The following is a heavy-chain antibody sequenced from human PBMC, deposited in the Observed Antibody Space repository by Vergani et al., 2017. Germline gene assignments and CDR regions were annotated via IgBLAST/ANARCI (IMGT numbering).Heavy chain of an antibody. CDR1: NYSISRGYF. J-gene: IGHJ4*02. CDR2: FHHTGMT. Sequence: QVQLQESGPGLVKPPETLSLTCTVSNYSISRGYFWGWIRRPPGTGLEWIASFHHTGMTSNNPSLKRRVTISVDTSKNLISLKLNSVTAADTALYYCARHGGSGKCYHLFDSWGQGTLVTVSS. V-gene: IGHV4-38-2*02. D-gene: IGHD3-10*01. CDR3: ARHGGSGKCYHLFDS.